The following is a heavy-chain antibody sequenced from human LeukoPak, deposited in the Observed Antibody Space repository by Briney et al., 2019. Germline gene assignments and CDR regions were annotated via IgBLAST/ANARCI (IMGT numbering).Heavy chain of an antibody. J-gene: IGHJ4*02. CDR1: GFTFSSYA. Sequence: GGSLRLSCAASGFTFSSYAMHWVRQAPCKGLEWVAVISYDGSNKYYADSVKGRFTISRDNSKNTLYLQMNSLRAEDTAVYYCARDRLNLQTYFDYWGQGTLVTVSS. D-gene: IGHD4-11*01. V-gene: IGHV3-30-3*01. CDR2: ISYDGSNK. CDR3: ARDRLNLQTYFDY.